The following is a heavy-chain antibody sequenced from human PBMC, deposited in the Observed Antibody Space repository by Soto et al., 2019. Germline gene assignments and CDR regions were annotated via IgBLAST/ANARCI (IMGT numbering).Heavy chain of an antibody. J-gene: IGHJ4*02. D-gene: IGHD1-26*01. CDR2: IYYSGST. CDR3: ARMLSRGLLQASGSYPPARYFDY. Sequence: SETLSLTCTVSGGSVSSGSYYWSWIRQPPGKGLEWIGYIYYSGSTNYNPSLKSRVTISVDTSKNQFSLKLSSVTAADTAVYYCARMLSRGLLQASGSYPPARYFDYWGQGTLVTVSS. V-gene: IGHV4-61*01. CDR1: GGSVSSGSYY.